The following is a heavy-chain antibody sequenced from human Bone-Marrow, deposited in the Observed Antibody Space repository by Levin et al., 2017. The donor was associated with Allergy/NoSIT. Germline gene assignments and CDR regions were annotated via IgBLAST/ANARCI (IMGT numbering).Heavy chain of an antibody. D-gene: IGHD4-11*01. Sequence: GESLKISCAASGFTFSSYAMHWVRQAPGKGLEWVAVISYDGSNKYYADSVKGRFTISRDNSKNTLYLQMNSLRAEDTAVYYCARVPRLQFGMDVWGQGTTVTVSS. V-gene: IGHV3-30-3*01. J-gene: IGHJ6*02. CDR2: ISYDGSNK. CDR1: GFTFSSYA. CDR3: ARVPRLQFGMDV.